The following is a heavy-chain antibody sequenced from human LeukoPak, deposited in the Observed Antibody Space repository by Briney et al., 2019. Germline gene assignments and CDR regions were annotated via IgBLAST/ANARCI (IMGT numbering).Heavy chain of an antibody. V-gene: IGHV3-49*04. CDR3: TRDQTPYY. CDR1: GFTFSSYG. J-gene: IGHJ4*02. Sequence: GGSLRLSCAASGFTFSSYGMHWVRQAPGKGLEWVGFIASETYGGTAEYAASVKGRFTISRDDSKSIAYLQMNSLKTEDTAVHYCTRDQTPYYWGQGTLVTVSS. CDR2: IASETYGGTA.